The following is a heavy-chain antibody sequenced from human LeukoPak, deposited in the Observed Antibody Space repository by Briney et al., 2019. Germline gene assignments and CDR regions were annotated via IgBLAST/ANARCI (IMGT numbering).Heavy chain of an antibody. J-gene: IGHJ4*02. CDR2: ISGSGGST. V-gene: IGHV3-23*01. D-gene: IGHD1-26*01. CDR3: AKLTAARKWELLGVDY. CDR1: GFTFSSYA. Sequence: PGGSLRLSCAASGFTFSSYAMSWVRQAPGKGLEWVSAISGSGGSTYYADSVKGRFTISRDNSKNTLYLRMNSLRAEDTAVYYCAKLTAARKWELLGVDYWGQGTLVTVSS.